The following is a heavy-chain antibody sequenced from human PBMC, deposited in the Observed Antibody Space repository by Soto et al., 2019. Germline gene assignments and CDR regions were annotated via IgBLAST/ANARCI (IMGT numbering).Heavy chain of an antibody. J-gene: IGHJ6*02. CDR1: GYTFTTYA. Sequence: ASVKVSCKASGYTFTTYAMHWVRQAPGQRLEWMGWINAGNGATKYSQNFQDRVTITRDTSANTAYMELSSLRSEDTAVYYCARDPSYYGMDVWGQGTTVTVSS. CDR2: INAGNGAT. V-gene: IGHV1-3*01. CDR3: ARDPSYYGMDV.